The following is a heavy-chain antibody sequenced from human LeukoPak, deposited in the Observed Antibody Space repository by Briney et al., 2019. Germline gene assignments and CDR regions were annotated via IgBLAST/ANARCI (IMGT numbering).Heavy chain of an antibody. CDR1: GFTFSSYG. CDR3: ARARKSPYGTGSYNDY. CDR2: IWYDGSNK. Sequence: GGSLRLSCAASGFTFSSYGMHWVRQAPGKGLEWVSVIWYDGSNKDYADSVKGRFTISRDNSKNTLYLQMNSLRAEDTAVYYCARARKSPYGTGSYNDYWGQGTLVTVPS. V-gene: IGHV3-33*01. J-gene: IGHJ4*02. D-gene: IGHD3-10*01.